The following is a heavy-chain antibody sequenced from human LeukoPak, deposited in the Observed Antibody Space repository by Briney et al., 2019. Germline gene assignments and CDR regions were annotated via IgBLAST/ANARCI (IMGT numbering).Heavy chain of an antibody. V-gene: IGHV3-74*01. Sequence: GGPLRLSCAASGFTFNIYWMHWVRQAPGKGLLWVSRIYSDGTSTDYADSVKGRFTISRDNAKNTLYLQMNSLRAEDTAVYYCARHPGGNYPYYFDYWGQGTLVTVSS. CDR3: ARHPGGNYPYYFDY. J-gene: IGHJ4*02. CDR2: IYSDGTST. D-gene: IGHD1-26*01. CDR1: GFTFNIYW.